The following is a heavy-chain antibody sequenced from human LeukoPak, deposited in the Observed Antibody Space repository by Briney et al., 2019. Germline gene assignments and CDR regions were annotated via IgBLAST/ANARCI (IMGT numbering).Heavy chain of an antibody. D-gene: IGHD4-17*01. CDR1: GFTFSSYS. J-gene: IGHJ4*02. Sequence: GGSLGLSCAASGFTFSSYSMNWVRQAPGKGLEWVSYISSSSSTIYYADSVKGRFTISRDNAKNSLYLQMNSLRAEDTAVYYCARDNGDSPFDYWGQGTLVTVSS. CDR2: ISSSSSTI. CDR3: ARDNGDSPFDY. V-gene: IGHV3-48*01.